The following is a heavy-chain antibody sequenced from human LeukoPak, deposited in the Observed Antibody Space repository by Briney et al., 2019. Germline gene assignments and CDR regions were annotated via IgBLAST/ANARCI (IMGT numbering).Heavy chain of an antibody. CDR3: ARTRYSSSWYPPFGDY. Sequence: PSETLSLTCAVSGGSISNSNWWTWVRQPPGKGLEWIGEIYHSGSTNYNSSLKSRVTISVDTSKNQFSLKLSSVTAADTAVYYCARTRYSSSWYPPFGDYWGQGTLVTVSS. J-gene: IGHJ4*02. CDR2: IYHSGST. CDR1: GGSISNSNW. D-gene: IGHD6-13*01. V-gene: IGHV4-4*02.